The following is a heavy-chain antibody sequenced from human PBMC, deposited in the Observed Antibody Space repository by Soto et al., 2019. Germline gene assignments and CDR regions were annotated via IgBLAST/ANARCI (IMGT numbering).Heavy chain of an antibody. Sequence: GGSLRLSCAVSGFDASVNFMTWVRQAPGKGLEWVSSINNAFNTFYADSVTGRFTISRDNSKNTLYLQMNSLRVEDTAMYYCVRENYYYGMGVCGQGTAVTVSS. J-gene: IGHJ6*02. CDR3: VRENYYYGMGV. CDR1: GFDASVNF. V-gene: IGHV3-66*01. CDR2: INNAFNT.